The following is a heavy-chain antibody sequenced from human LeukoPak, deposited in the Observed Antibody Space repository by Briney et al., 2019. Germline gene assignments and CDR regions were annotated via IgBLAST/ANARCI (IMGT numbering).Heavy chain of an antibody. CDR1: GGSISSYY. V-gene: IGHV4-59*01. Sequence: SETLSLTCTVSGGSISSYYWSWIRQPPGKGLEWIGYFYYSGSTNYNPSLKSRVTISVDTSKNQFSLKLSSVTAADTAVYYCARVMSGYSYGYPDFWGQGTLVTVSS. CDR2: FYYSGST. J-gene: IGHJ4*02. D-gene: IGHD5-18*01. CDR3: ARVMSGYSYGYPDF.